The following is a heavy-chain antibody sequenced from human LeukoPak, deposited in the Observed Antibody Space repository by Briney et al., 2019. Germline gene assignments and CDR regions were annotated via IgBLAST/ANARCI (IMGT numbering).Heavy chain of an antibody. CDR1: GFTFSSYS. CDR3: ATGTSWNDVDYFDY. D-gene: IGHD1-1*01. J-gene: IGHJ4*02. CDR2: ISSSSSYI. Sequence: GGSLRLSCAASGFTFSSYSMNWVRQAPGKGLEWVSSISSSSSYIYYADSVKGRFTISRDNAKNSLYLQMNSLGAEDTAVYYCATGTSWNDVDYFDYWGQGTLVTVSS. V-gene: IGHV3-21*01.